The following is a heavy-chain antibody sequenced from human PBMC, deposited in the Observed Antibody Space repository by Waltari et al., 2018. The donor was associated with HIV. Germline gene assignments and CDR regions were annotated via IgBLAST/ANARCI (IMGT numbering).Heavy chain of an antibody. CDR2: IKSKSDGGTT. J-gene: IGHJ3*02. CDR1: GFTFSNAW. CDR3: TTGRKI. V-gene: IGHV3-15*01. Sequence: EVQLVESGGGLVKPGGSLSLSCAASGFTFSNAWMSWVRQAPGKGLEWGGRIKSKSDGGTTDYAAPVKGRFTISRDDSKNTLCLQMNSLKTEDTAVYYCTTGRKIWGQGTMVTVSS.